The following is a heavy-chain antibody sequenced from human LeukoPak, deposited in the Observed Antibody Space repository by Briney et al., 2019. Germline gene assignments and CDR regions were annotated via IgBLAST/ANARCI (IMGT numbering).Heavy chain of an antibody. CDR1: GFTFSSYA. CDR2: ISGSGGST. Sequence: GGSLRLSCAASGFTFSSYAMSWVRQAPGKGLEWVSAISGSGGSTYYADSVKGRFTISRDNSKNTLYLQMNSLRAEDTAVYYCAKDRGAYYGSPLYYFDYWGQGTLVTVSS. V-gene: IGHV3-23*01. J-gene: IGHJ4*02. CDR3: AKDRGAYYGSPLYYFDY. D-gene: IGHD3-10*01.